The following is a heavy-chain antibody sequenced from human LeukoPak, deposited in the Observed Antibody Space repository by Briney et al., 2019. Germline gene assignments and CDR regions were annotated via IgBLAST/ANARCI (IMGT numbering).Heavy chain of an antibody. J-gene: IGHJ6*02. CDR1: ASSISSGYY. D-gene: IGHD3-10*01. V-gene: IGHV4-38-2*02. CDR2: IYHTGST. Sequence: SETLSLTCTVSASSISSGYYWGWIRQPPGKGLEWIGSIYHTGSTSYSPPLKSRVTISVDTSKSQFSLRLSSVTAADTAVYYCARYSVTLVRGVPTYYYYGMDVWGQGTTVTVSS. CDR3: ARYSVTLVRGVPTYYYYGMDV.